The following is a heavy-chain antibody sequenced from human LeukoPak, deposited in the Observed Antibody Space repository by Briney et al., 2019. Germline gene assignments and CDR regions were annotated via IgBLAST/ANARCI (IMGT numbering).Heavy chain of an antibody. CDR3: ARVGTAMGSSFDY. J-gene: IGHJ4*02. Sequence: SETLSLTCTVSGGSISSSGYYWGWIRQPPGKGLEWIGTIYYSGSTQYNPSLKSRVTISVDTSKNQFSLKLSSVTAADTAVYYCARVGTAMGSSFDYWGQGTLVTVSS. V-gene: IGHV4-39*07. CDR2: IYYSGST. D-gene: IGHD5-18*01. CDR1: GGSISSSGYY.